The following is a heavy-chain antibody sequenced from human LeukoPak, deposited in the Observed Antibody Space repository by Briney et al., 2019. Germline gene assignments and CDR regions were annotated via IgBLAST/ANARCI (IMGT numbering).Heavy chain of an antibody. D-gene: IGHD2-21*01. Sequence: SETLSLTCTVSGGSISSSSYYWGWIRQPPGKGLEWIGSIHYSGSTNYNPSLKSRVTISVDTSKNQFSLKLSSVTAADTAVYYCARVIVVATHWGQGTLVTVSS. CDR2: IHYSGST. CDR3: ARVIVVATH. CDR1: GGSISSSSYY. J-gene: IGHJ4*02. V-gene: IGHV4-39*01.